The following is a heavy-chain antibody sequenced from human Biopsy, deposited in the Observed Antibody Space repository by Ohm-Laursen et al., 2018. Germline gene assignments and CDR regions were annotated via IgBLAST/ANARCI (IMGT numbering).Heavy chain of an antibody. V-gene: IGHV4-59*02. CDR2: HYYSVMP. CDR3: ARDSRIVNYGNFKFYHYYGMDV. D-gene: IGHD4-11*01. J-gene: IGHJ6*02. Sequence: GTLSFTCAVSGDSVTKYYWSWIRQPPGKGLVWIGHHYYSVMPNHNPSLQSRVSISDDTSRNQVPLTLNSETAADTAVYYCARDSRIVNYGNFKFYHYYGMDVWGQGTTVIVSS. CDR1: GDSVTKYY.